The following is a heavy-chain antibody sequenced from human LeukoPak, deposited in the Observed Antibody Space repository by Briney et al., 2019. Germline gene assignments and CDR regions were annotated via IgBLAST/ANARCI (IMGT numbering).Heavy chain of an antibody. V-gene: IGHV3-23*01. J-gene: IGHJ4*02. CDR2: ISGSGGST. D-gene: IGHD4-17*01. CDR3: AKDRDRDGDYFDY. Sequence: GGSLRLSCAASGFTFSSYAMSWVRQAPGKGLEWVSAISGSGGSTYYADSVKGRFTTSRDNSKNTLYLQMNSLRAEDTAVYYCAKDRDRDGDYFDYWGQGTLVTVSS. CDR1: GFTFSSYA.